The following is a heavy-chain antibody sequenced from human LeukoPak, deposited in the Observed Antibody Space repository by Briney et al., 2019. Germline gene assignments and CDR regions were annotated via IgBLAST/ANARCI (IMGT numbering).Heavy chain of an antibody. Sequence: SETLSLTCAVNGGSFSDYLWTWIRQTPGKGLEWIGEINQGGRTNFNPSLKSRVTISADRSKYHFSLTLRSVTAADTAVYYCARGKRVWFGELMTSFSYFYIDVWGRGTTVIVSS. CDR3: ARGKRVWFGELMTSFSYFYIDV. V-gene: IGHV4-34*01. D-gene: IGHD3-10*01. J-gene: IGHJ6*03. CDR1: GGSFSDYL. CDR2: INQGGRT.